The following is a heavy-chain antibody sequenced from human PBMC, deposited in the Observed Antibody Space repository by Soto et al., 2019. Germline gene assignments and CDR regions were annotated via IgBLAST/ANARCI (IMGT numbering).Heavy chain of an antibody. D-gene: IGHD1-26*01. J-gene: IGHJ5*02. Sequence: EVQLVQSGAEAKKPGESLKISCKGSGYSFTSYWIGWVRQMPGKGLEWMGILYPGDSDTRYIPSFQGHVTISADKSIRTAYLQWSSLKASDTAMYYCASYSSGSYARARKGSWFDPWGQGTLVTVSS. V-gene: IGHV5-51*01. CDR1: GYSFTSYW. CDR2: LYPGDSDT. CDR3: ASYSSGSYARARKGSWFDP.